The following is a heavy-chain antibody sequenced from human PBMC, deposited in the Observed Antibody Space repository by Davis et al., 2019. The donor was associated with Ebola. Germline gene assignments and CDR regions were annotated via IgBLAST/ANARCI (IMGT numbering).Heavy chain of an antibody. V-gene: IGHV4-34*01. D-gene: IGHD3-22*01. Sequence: MPSETLSLTCAVYGGSFSAYYWSWIRQPPGKGLEWIGEINHSGNTHYNPSLKSRVAISVDASKRQFSLKLSSVTAADTAMYYCARVQVGVLDWGQGNLVTVSP. CDR3: ARVQVGVLD. J-gene: IGHJ4*02. CDR2: INHSGNT. CDR1: GGSFSAYY.